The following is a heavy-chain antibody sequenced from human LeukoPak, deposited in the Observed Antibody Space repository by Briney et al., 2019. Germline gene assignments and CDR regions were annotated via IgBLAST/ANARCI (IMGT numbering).Heavy chain of an antibody. V-gene: IGHV4-30-4*07. CDR1: GGSISSGGYS. Sequence: SQTLSLTCAVSGGSISSGGYSWSWIRQPPGKGLEWIGYIYYSGSTYYNPSLKSRVTISVDTSKNQFSLKLSSVTAADTAVYYCARDGRYYYAFDIWGQGTIVTVSS. CDR2: IYYSGST. J-gene: IGHJ3*02. D-gene: IGHD1-26*01. CDR3: ARDGRYYYAFDI.